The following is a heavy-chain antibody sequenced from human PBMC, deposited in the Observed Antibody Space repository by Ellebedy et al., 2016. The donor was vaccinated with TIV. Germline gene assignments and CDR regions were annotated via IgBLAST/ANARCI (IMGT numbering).Heavy chain of an antibody. V-gene: IGHV4-59*01. J-gene: IGHJ4*02. Sequence: GSLRLSXAVSGGSISSYYWSWIRQPPGRGLEWIGYIYSIGRTNYNPSLKGRVTMSVDTSKNQFSLRLSSVTAADTAVYYCARLTSGYYANFDYWGQGTLVTVSS. CDR3: ARLTSGYYANFDY. CDR2: IYSIGRT. D-gene: IGHD3-3*01. CDR1: GGSISSYY.